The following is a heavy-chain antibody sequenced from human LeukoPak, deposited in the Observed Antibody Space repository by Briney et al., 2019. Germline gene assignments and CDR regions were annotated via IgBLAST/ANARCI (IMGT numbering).Heavy chain of an antibody. V-gene: IGHV3-21*01. D-gene: IGHD2-2*01. J-gene: IGHJ6*02. CDR2: ISSSSSYI. CDR3: ARVLHCSSTSCGWGYYYYGMDV. CDR1: GFTFSSYS. Sequence: GGSLRLSCAASGFTFSSYSMNWVRQAPGKGLEWVSSISSSSSYIYYADSVKGRSTISRDNAKNSLYLQMNSLRAEDTAVYYCARVLHCSSTSCGWGYYYYGMDVWGQGTTVTVSS.